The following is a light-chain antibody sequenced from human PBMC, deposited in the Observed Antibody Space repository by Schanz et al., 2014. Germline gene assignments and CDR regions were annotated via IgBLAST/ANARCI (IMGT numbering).Light chain of an antibody. CDR1: SSDVGNYNF. CDR2: DVT. V-gene: IGLV2-8*01. J-gene: IGLJ1*01. CDR3: SSNGGVNIYV. Sequence: QSALTQPASVSGSPGQSITISCTGTSSDVGNYNFVSWYQHHPGKAPKLLIYDVTKRPSGVPDRFSGSKSGNTASLTVSGLQAEDEADYYCSSNGGVNIYVFGTGTKLTVL.